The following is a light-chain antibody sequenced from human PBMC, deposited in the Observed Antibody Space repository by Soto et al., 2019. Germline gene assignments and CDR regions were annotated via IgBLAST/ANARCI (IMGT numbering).Light chain of an antibody. CDR3: QSSDSSLK. CDR2: GNS. CDR1: SSNIGAGYD. J-gene: IGLJ2*01. Sequence: QSVLTQPPSVSGAPGQRVTISCTGSSSNIGAGYDVHWYQQLPGTAPKLLIYGNSNRPSGVPDRFSGSKSGTSASLAITGLQAEDEADYYCQSSDSSLKFGGGTKLTVL. V-gene: IGLV1-40*01.